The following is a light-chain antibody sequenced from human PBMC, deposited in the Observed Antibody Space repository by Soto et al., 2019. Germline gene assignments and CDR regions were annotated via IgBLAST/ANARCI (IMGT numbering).Light chain of an antibody. CDR3: AAWDGSLNGWV. CDR1: SSNTGSNT. Sequence: QSVLTQPPSASGTPGQRVTISCSGSSSNTGSNTVNWYQQLPGTAPKLLIYTYNQRPSGVPDRFSGSKSGTSASLAISGLQSEDEADYYCAAWDGSLNGWVFGGGTKLTVL. J-gene: IGLJ3*02. CDR2: TYN. V-gene: IGLV1-44*01.